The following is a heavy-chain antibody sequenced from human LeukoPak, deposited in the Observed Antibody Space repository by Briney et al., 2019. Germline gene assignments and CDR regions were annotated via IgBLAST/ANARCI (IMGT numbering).Heavy chain of an antibody. CDR1: GGTFSSYA. J-gene: IGHJ5*02. CDR2: IIPIFGTA. CDR3: ARDRENWNWFDP. Sequence: GASVKVSCKASGGTFSSYAISWVRQAPGQGLEWMGGIIPIFGTANYAQKFQGRVTITADESTSTAYMELRSLRSDDTAVYYCARDRENWNWFDPWGQGTLVTVSS. D-gene: IGHD2/OR15-2a*01. V-gene: IGHV1-69*01.